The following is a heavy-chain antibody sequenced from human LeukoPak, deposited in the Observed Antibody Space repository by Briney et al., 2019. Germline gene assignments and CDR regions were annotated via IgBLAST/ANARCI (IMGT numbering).Heavy chain of an antibody. J-gene: IGHJ4*02. D-gene: IGHD1-26*01. Sequence: ASVTVSCKVSGYTLTELSMHWVRQAPGKGLEWMGGFDPEDGETIYAQKFQGRVTMTEDTSTDTAYMELSSLRSEDTAVYYCATARYSGSYSPPDYWGQGTLVTVSS. CDR3: ATARYSGSYSPPDY. CDR2: FDPEDGET. CDR1: GYTLTELS. V-gene: IGHV1-24*01.